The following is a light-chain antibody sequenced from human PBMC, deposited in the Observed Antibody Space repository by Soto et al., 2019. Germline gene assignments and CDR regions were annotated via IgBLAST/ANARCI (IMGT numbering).Light chain of an antibody. Sequence: EIVLTQSPATLSLSPGERATLSCRTSQSVGTYLAWYQHNPGQAPRLLIYDASNRATGIPARFSGSGSGTDFTLPISSPEPEDFAVYYCQQRYHWPNTFGQGTKLEIK. J-gene: IGKJ2*01. CDR3: QQRYHWPNT. V-gene: IGKV3-11*01. CDR1: QSVGTY. CDR2: DAS.